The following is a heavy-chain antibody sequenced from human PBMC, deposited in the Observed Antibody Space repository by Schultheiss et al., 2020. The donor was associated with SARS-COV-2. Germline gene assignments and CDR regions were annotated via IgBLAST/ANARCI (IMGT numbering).Heavy chain of an antibody. Sequence: GESLKISCAASGFTFSSYGMHWVRQAPGKGLEWVAVIWYDGSNKYYADSVKGRFTISRDNSKNTLYLQMNSLRAEDTAVYYCAKDPKVLGATTIYYYYGMDVWGQGTTVTVSS. V-gene: IGHV3-30*02. J-gene: IGHJ6*02. CDR3: AKDPKVLGATTIYYYYGMDV. D-gene: IGHD1-26*01. CDR2: IWYDGSNK. CDR1: GFTFSSYG.